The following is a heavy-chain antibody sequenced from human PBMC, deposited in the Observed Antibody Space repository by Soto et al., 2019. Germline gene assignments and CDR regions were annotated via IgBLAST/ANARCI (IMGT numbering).Heavy chain of an antibody. Sequence: SETLSLTCTVSGGSISSYYWSWIRQPPGKGLEWIGYIYYSGSTNYNPSLKSRVTISVDTSKNQFSLKLSSVTAADTAVYYCARGGGGVVWYYYDSSGYSIFDYWGQGTLVTVSS. CDR2: IYYSGST. V-gene: IGHV4-59*01. CDR3: ARGGGGVVWYYYDSSGYSIFDY. CDR1: GGSISSYY. D-gene: IGHD3-22*01. J-gene: IGHJ4*02.